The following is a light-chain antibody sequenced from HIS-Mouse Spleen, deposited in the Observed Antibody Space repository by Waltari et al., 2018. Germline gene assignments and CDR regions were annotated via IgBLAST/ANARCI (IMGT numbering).Light chain of an antibody. CDR1: ALTKKY. J-gene: IGLJ2*01. CDR2: EDS. Sequence: SYELTQPPSVSVSPGQTARITCSGEALTKKYAYWYQQKSGQAPVLVIYEDSKRPSGIPGRFSGSSSGTMATLTISGAQVEDEADYYCYSTDSSGNHRVFGGGTKLTVL. CDR3: YSTDSSGNHRV. V-gene: IGLV3-10*01.